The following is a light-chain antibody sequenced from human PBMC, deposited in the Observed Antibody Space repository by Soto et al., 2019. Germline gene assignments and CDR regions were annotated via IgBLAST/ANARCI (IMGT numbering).Light chain of an antibody. V-gene: IGKV2-30*02. CDR3: MQAARWPFT. J-gene: IGKJ2*01. CDR2: TVS. CDR1: ESLVHSDGNTY. Sequence: DVVMTQSPLSLPVTLGQPASISCRSSESLVHSDGNTYLNWFQQRPGQSPRRLIYTVSNRDSGVPDRFGGSGSGTDFTLKISRVEAEDVGVYYCMQAARWPFTFGQGTKLEIK.